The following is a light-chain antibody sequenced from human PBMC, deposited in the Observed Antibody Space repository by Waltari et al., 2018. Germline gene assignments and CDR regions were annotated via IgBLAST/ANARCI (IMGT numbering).Light chain of an antibody. CDR2: SAS. V-gene: IGKV4-1*01. Sequence: DIVMTQSPDSLAVSLGERATINCKSSQSVLFSSNNTNYLAWYQQKPGQPPQLLIDSASTRESGVPDRFAGSGSGTDFTLTISTLQAEDVAVYYCQQYYSVPFTFGPGTKVDIK. CDR1: QSVLFSSNNTNY. J-gene: IGKJ3*01. CDR3: QQYYSVPFT.